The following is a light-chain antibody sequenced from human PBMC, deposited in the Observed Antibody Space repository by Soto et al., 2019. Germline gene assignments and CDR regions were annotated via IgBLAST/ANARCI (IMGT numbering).Light chain of an antibody. CDR1: SSNIGTNF. CDR2: DID. CDR3: GTWDDSLSGVI. Sequence: QSVLTQPPSVSAAPGQGVTISCSGSSSNIGTNFVSWYRQLLGTAPELVIYDIDKRPSGIPDRFSGSKSGTSATLAITGLQTGDEADYYCGTWDDSLSGVIFGGGTKLTVL. J-gene: IGLJ2*01. V-gene: IGLV1-51*01.